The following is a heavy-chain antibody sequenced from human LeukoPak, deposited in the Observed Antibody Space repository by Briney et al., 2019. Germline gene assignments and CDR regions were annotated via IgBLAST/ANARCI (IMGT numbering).Heavy chain of an antibody. V-gene: IGHV3-53*01. CDR2: IYSGAST. Sequence: GGSLRLSCAASGFTVSSNHMSWVRQAPGKGLECVSVIYSGASTNYADSVKGRFTISRDNSKNSLYLQMNSLKTEDTAVYYCARGRNDYGDYGPDYWGQGTLVTVSS. CDR3: ARGRNDYGDYGPDY. CDR1: GFTVSSNH. J-gene: IGHJ4*02. D-gene: IGHD4-17*01.